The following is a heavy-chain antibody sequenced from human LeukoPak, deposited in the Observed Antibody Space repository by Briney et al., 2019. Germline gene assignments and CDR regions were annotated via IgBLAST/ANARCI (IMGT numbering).Heavy chain of an antibody. CDR1: GGSISDSNYY. D-gene: IGHD6-13*01. CDR3: ARHPVAAAGIDY. Sequence: SETLSLTCRVSGGSISDSNYYWGWIRQAPVTGLEWIGSVHYNGATYYNPSLKSRVTISLDTSRNQFSLKMSSVTAADTAVYYCARHPVAAAGIDYWGQGTLVTVSS. V-gene: IGHV4-39*01. J-gene: IGHJ4*02. CDR2: VHYNGAT.